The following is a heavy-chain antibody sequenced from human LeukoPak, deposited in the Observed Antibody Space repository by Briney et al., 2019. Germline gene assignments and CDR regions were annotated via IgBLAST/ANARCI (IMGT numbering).Heavy chain of an antibody. J-gene: IGHJ4*02. CDR3: ASSPSGDYIVDY. CDR2: ISYDGSNK. Sequence: PGRSLRLSCAASGFTFSSYAMHWVRQAPGKGLEWVAVISYDGSNKYYADSVKGRFTISRDNSKNTLYLQMNSLRVEDTAVYYCASSPSGDYIVDYWGQGTLVTVSS. D-gene: IGHD4-11*01. V-gene: IGHV3-30-3*01. CDR1: GFTFSSYA.